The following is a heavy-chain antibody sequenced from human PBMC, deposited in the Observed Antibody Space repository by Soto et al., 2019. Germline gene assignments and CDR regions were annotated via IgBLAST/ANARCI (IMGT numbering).Heavy chain of an antibody. Sequence: QITLKESGPTLVKPTQTLTLTCTFSGFSLSTPGVGVGWIRQPPGKALEWLALIYWDDDKRYSPSLKSRLTTTKDTSKNQVVLTMTNMDPVDTATYYCAHRSTIAARNIAVWFDPWGQGTLVTVSS. V-gene: IGHV2-5*02. CDR1: GFSLSTPGVG. J-gene: IGHJ5*02. CDR3: AHRSTIAARNIAVWFDP. D-gene: IGHD6-6*01. CDR2: IYWDDDK.